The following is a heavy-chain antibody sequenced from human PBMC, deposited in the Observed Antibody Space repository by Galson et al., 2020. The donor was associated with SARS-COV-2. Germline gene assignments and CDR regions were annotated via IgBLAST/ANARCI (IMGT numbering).Heavy chain of an antibody. CDR2: IYHSGST. D-gene: IGHD3-10*01. J-gene: IGHJ5*02. Sequence: SETLSLTCAVSGGSISSGGYSWSWIRQPPGKGLEWIGYIYHSGSTYYNPSLKSRVTISVDRSKNQFSLKLSSVTAADTAVYYCARVFPLHYLLWSVTGWFDPWGQGTLVTVSS. V-gene: IGHV4-30-2*01. CDR1: GGSISSGGYS. CDR3: ARVFPLHYLLWSVTGWFDP.